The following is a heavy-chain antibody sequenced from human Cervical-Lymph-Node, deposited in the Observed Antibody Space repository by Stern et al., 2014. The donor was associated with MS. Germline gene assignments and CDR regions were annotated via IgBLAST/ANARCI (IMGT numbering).Heavy chain of an antibody. CDR2: IRPSSGNT. CDR1: GYTFTSHD. Sequence: QVQLVQSGAEVKKPGASGKVSCKASGYTFTSHDINWVRQAPGQGLEWMGWIRPSSGNTEYAQRFQGRVSMTMDTSISTAYMELSSLTSEDTAVYYCTRNFAGLGVWGQGTTVTVSS. V-gene: IGHV1-8*01. CDR3: TRNFAGLGV. J-gene: IGHJ6*02.